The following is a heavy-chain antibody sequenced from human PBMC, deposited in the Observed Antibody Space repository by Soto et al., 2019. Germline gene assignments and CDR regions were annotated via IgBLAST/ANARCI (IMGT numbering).Heavy chain of an antibody. D-gene: IGHD4-17*01. J-gene: IGHJ3*02. Sequence: ASVKVSCKASGYTFTGYYMHWVRQAPGQGLEWMGWINPNSGGTNYAQKFQGRVTMTRDTSISTAYMELSRLRSDDTAVYYCARVRTTVTTFDALDIWGQGTMVTVSS. CDR2: INPNSGGT. CDR1: GYTFTGYY. CDR3: ARVRTTVTTFDALDI. V-gene: IGHV1-2*02.